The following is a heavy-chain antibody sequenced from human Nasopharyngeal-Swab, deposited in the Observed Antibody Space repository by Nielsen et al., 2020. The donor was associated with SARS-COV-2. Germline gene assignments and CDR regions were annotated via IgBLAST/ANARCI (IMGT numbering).Heavy chain of an antibody. Sequence: SETLSLTCTVSGGPISSGCYYWSWIRQHPGKGLEWIGYIYYSGSTYYNPSLKSRVTISVDTSKNQFSLKLSSVTAADTAVYYCARGLRDYVWGSYRSYFDYWGQGTLVTVSS. CDR2: IYYSGST. CDR3: ARGLRDYVWGSYRSYFDY. J-gene: IGHJ4*02. D-gene: IGHD3-16*02. V-gene: IGHV4-31*03. CDR1: GGPISSGCYY.